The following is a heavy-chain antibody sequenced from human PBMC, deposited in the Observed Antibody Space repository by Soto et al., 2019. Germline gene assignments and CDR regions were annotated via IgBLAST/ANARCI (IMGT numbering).Heavy chain of an antibody. J-gene: IGHJ5*02. CDR3: AREYGYSSGWPNWFDP. V-gene: IGHV1-18*01. CDR2: IGAYNGNT. D-gene: IGHD6-19*01. Sequence: ASVKVSCKASGYTFTSYGISWVRQAPGQGLGWMGWIGAYNGNTNYAQKLQGRVTMTTDTSTSTAYMELRSLRSDDTAVYYCAREYGYSSGWPNWFDPWGQGTLVTVSS. CDR1: GYTFTSYG.